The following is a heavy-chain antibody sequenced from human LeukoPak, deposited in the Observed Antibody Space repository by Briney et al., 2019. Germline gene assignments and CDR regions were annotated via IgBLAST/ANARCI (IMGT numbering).Heavy chain of an antibody. CDR1: GFTFSSYE. J-gene: IGHJ4*02. CDR3: ARDRYYYDSSGYLSYYFDY. Sequence: GGSLRLSCAASGFTFSSYEMNWVRQAPGKGLEWVSYISSSGSTIYYADSVKGRFTISRDNSKNTLYLQMNSLRAEDTAVYYCARDRYYYDSSGYLSYYFDYWGQGTLVTVSS. CDR2: ISSSGSTI. D-gene: IGHD3-22*01. V-gene: IGHV3-48*03.